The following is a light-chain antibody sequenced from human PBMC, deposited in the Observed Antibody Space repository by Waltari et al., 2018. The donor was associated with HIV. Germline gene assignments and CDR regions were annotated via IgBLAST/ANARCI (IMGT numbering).Light chain of an antibody. J-gene: IGKJ5*01. V-gene: IGKV3-20*01. CDR2: GAS. Sequence: EIVLAQSPEILYLSPGERATLSCSANESVGSSFLAWYQKKPAQAPRLLIYGASNRAAGISYRFSGSGSGTDFTLTISRLEPEDFAAYYCQNFGISRTFGQGTRL. CDR1: ESVGSSF. CDR3: QNFGISRT.